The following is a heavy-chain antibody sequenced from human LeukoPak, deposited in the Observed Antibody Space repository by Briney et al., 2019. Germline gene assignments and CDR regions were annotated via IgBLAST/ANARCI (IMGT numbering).Heavy chain of an antibody. CDR3: VRDADTFRGGGP. CDR1: GYTFIKYG. J-gene: IGHJ5*02. V-gene: IGHV1-18*01. Sequence: ASVKVSCKASGYTFIKYGISWVRRAPGRGLEWMGWISVVDGDVDYAEDLQTRVTLTAERYTNTVYMELRSLRPDDTAEYYCVRDADTFRGGGPWGQGTLVKVSS. CDR2: ISVVDGDV. D-gene: IGHD3-16*01.